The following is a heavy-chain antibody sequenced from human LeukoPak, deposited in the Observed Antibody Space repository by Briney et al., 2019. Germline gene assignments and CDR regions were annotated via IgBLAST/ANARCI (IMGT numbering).Heavy chain of an antibody. CDR2: MSYDGSNK. Sequence: GRSLRLSRAAPGFTFSCCALHRVRQVPGKGLEWVAVMSYDGSNKFYADSVKGRFTISRDNSKNTLNLQMNSLRAEDTAVYYCAREVNGWFDPWGQGTLVTVSS. J-gene: IGHJ5*02. CDR3: AREVNGWFDP. V-gene: IGHV3-30*04. CDR1: GFTFSCCA.